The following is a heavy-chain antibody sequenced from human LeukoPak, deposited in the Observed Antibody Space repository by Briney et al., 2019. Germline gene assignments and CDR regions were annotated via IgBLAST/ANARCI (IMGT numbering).Heavy chain of an antibody. D-gene: IGHD6-13*01. V-gene: IGHV4-59*01. CDR2: IYYSGST. CDR1: GGSISSYY. J-gene: IGHJ4*02. Sequence: SETLSLTCTVSGGSISSYYWSWIQQPPGKGLEWIGYIYYSGSTNYNPSLKSRVTISVDTSKNQFSLKLSSVTAADTAVYYCARAVVAAAGSWFDYWGQGTLVTVSS. CDR3: ARAVVAAAGSWFDY.